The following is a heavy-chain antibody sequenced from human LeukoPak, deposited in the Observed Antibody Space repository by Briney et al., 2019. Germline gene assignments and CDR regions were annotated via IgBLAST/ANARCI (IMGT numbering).Heavy chain of an antibody. D-gene: IGHD3-16*02. CDR1: GFTFSNAW. Sequence: GGSLRHSCAASGFTFSNAWMSWVRQAPGKGLEWVGRIKSKTDGGTTDYAAPVKGRFTISRDDSKNTLYLQMNSLKTEDTAVYYCTTGLMITFGGVIVSTDYWGQGTLVTVSS. CDR2: IKSKTDGGTT. V-gene: IGHV3-15*01. J-gene: IGHJ4*02. CDR3: TTGLMITFGGVIVSTDY.